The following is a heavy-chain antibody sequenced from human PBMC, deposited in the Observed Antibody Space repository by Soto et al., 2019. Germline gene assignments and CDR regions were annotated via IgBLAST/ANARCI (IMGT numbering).Heavy chain of an antibody. CDR1: GGTFSSYA. CDR3: ARGARGHSYGGYFDY. CDR2: IIPIFGTA. Sequence: SVKFSCKASGGTFSSYAISWVRQAPGQGLEWMGGIIPIFGTANYAQKFQGRVTITADESTSTAYMELSSLRSEDTAVYYCARGARGHSYGGYFDYWGQGTLVTVSS. J-gene: IGHJ4*02. D-gene: IGHD5-18*01. V-gene: IGHV1-69*13.